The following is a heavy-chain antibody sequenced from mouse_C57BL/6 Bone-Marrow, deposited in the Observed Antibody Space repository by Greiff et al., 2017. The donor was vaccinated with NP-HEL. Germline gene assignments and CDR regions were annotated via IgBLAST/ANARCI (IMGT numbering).Heavy chain of an antibody. D-gene: IGHD1-1*01. J-gene: IGHJ4*01. Sequence: DVQLQESGAELVRPGASVKLSCTVSGFNIKDDYMHWVKQRPEQGLEWIGWIDPENGDTEYASKFQGKATITADTSSNTAYLQLSSLTSEDTAVYYCTTGGSSTYAMDYWGQGTSVTVSA. V-gene: IGHV14-4*01. CDR2: IDPENGDT. CDR1: GFNIKDDY. CDR3: TTGGSSTYAMDY.